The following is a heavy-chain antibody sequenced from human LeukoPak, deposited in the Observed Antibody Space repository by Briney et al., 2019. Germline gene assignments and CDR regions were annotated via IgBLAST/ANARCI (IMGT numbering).Heavy chain of an antibody. D-gene: IGHD2-2*01. CDR3: AASRDVVVPAAIGVVGALSHYMDV. Sequence: SETLSLTCTVSGGSISSSTFYWGWIRQPPGKGLEWIGRIYTSGSTNYNPSLKSRVTISVDTSKNQFSLKLSSVTAADTAVYYCAASRDVVVPAAIGVVGALSHYMDVWGKGTTVTISS. V-gene: IGHV4-39*07. CDR1: GGSISSSTFY. J-gene: IGHJ6*03. CDR2: IYTSGST.